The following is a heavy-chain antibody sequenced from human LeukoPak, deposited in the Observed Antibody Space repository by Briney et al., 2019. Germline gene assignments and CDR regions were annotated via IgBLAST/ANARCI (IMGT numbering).Heavy chain of an antibody. CDR2: VFHSGST. J-gene: IGHJ4*02. Sequence: SETLSLTCAVSGYSLSIGRYWGWIRQPPGKGLEWIGSVFHSGSTYYNPSLKSRVTISVDTSKNQFSLSLRSVTAADTAVYYCARSLSTAGIDYWGQGTLVTVSS. CDR3: ARSLSTAGIDY. V-gene: IGHV4-38-2*01. D-gene: IGHD2-2*01. CDR1: GYSLSIGRY.